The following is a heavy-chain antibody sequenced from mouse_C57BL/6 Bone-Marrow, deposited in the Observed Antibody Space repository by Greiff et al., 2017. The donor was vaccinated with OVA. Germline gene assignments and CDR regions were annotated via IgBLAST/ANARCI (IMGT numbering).Heavy chain of an antibody. Sequence: DVMLVESGGGLVKPGGSLKLSCAASGFPFSSSGLSWVRPTPDKRLEWVATLSSGGSFTYSPDSVKGRFTISRDNAKNTLYLQMSSLKSEDTAMYYCARHGDYGSFFDYWGQGTTLTVSS. V-gene: IGHV5-6*03. CDR1: GFPFSSSG. D-gene: IGHD1-1*01. CDR2: LSSGGSFT. J-gene: IGHJ2*01. CDR3: ARHGDYGSFFDY.